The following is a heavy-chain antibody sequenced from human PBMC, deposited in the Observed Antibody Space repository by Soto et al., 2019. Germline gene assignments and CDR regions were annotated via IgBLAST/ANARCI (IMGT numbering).Heavy chain of an antibody. J-gene: IGHJ1*01. V-gene: IGHV3-23*01. CDR1: GFTFSSYA. CDR2: FSVSGGNT. D-gene: IGHD3-22*01. Sequence: PGGALRLSCVASGFTFSSYAMSWVRQAPGKGLEWVSVFSVSGGNTYYADSVKGQFTISRDNSKNTLYLQMNSLRAEDTAVYYCARDRVESGYPEYFQHWGQGTLVTVSS. CDR3: ARDRVESGYPEYFQH.